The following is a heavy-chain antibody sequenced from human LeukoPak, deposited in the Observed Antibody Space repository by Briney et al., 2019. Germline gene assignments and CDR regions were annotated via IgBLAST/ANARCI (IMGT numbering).Heavy chain of an antibody. V-gene: IGHV3-23*01. CDR2: ISGSGGST. CDR1: GFTFSSYG. Sequence: GGSLRLSCAASGFTFSSYGMSWVRQAPGKGLDWVSAISGSGGSTYYADSVKGRFTISRDNSKNTLYLQMNSLRAEDTAVYYCARGGSYLSAFDIWGQGTMVTASS. D-gene: IGHD1-26*01. CDR3: ARGGSYLSAFDI. J-gene: IGHJ3*02.